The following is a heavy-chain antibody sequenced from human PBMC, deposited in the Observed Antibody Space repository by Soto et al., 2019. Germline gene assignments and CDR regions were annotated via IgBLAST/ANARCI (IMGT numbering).Heavy chain of an antibody. CDR2: IIPIQGTA. Sequence: SVKVSCKASGGSFTSYIFTWVRQAPGQGLEWMGRIIPIQGTANYALKFQDRVTITADKSTNTAYMELRSLRPEDTALYYCAKSLVLVDHTYMDVWCKGITGTVSS. V-gene: IGHV1-69*08. J-gene: IGHJ6*03. CDR3: AKSLVLVDHTYMDV. CDR1: GGSFTSYI. D-gene: IGHD3-16*01.